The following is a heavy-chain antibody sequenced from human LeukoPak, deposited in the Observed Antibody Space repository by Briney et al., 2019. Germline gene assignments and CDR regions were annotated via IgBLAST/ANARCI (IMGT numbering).Heavy chain of an antibody. CDR1: GGSFSGYY. CDR2: INHSGST. V-gene: IGHV4-34*01. J-gene: IGHJ4*02. CDR3: ARGRSSYGRGFFDY. D-gene: IGHD5-18*01. Sequence: SETLSLTCAVYGGSFSGYYWSWIRQPPGKGLEWIGEINHSGSTNYNPSLKSRVTISVDTSKNQFSLKLSSVTAADTAVYYCARGRSSYGRGFFDYWGPEPLVTVSS.